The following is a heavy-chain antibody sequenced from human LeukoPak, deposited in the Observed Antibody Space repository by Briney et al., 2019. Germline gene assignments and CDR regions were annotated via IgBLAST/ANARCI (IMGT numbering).Heavy chain of an antibody. CDR2: ISWNSGSI. V-gene: IGHV3-9*01. D-gene: IGHD3-10*01. CDR1: GFTFDDYA. CDR3: AKGSEYVGSIDY. Sequence: GGSLRLSCAASGFTFDDYAMHWVRQAPGKGLEWVSGISWNSGSIGYADSVKGRFTISRDNAKNSLYLQMNSLRAEDTALYYCAKGSEYVGSIDYWGQGTLVTVSS. J-gene: IGHJ4*02.